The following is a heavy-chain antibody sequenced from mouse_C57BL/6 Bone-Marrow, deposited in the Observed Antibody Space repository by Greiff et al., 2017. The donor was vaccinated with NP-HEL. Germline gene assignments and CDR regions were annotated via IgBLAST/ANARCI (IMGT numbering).Heavy chain of an antibody. CDR2: IYPGSGNT. CDR1: GYTFTDYY. Sequence: QVQLKQSGAELVRPGASVKLSCKASGYTFTDYYINWVKQRPGQGLEWIARIYPGSGNTYYNEKFKGKATLTAEKSSSTAYMQLSSLTSEDSAVYFCARGGYYRGAMDYWGQGTSVTVSS. CDR3: ARGGYYRGAMDY. D-gene: IGHD2-3*01. J-gene: IGHJ4*01. V-gene: IGHV1-76*01.